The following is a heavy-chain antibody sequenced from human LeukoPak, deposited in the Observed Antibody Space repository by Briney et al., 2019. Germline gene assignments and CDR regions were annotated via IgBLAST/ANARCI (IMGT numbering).Heavy chain of an antibody. D-gene: IGHD6-19*01. CDR1: GFTFSSYD. Sequence: GGSLRLSCAASGFTFSSYDMHWVRQAPGKGLEWVAYIRFDGSNRYFADSVKGRFTISRDNSKNTLYLQMNSLRAEDTAMYYCAKLRVVAGTLIGDFDYWGQGTLVTVSS. CDR3: AKLRVVAGTLIGDFDY. J-gene: IGHJ4*02. CDR2: IRFDGSNR. V-gene: IGHV3-30*02.